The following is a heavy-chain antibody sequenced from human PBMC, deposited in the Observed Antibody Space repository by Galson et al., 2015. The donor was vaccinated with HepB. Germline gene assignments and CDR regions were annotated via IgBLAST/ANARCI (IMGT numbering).Heavy chain of an antibody. D-gene: IGHD6-13*01. Sequence: SLRLSCAASGFTFSSYGMHWVRQAPGKGLEWVAVISYDGSNKYYADSVKGRFTISRDNSKNTLYLQMNSLRAEDTAVYYCAKDLAAADYYGMDVWGQGTTVTVSS. J-gene: IGHJ6*02. CDR2: ISYDGSNK. CDR3: AKDLAAADYYGMDV. V-gene: IGHV3-30*18. CDR1: GFTFSSYG.